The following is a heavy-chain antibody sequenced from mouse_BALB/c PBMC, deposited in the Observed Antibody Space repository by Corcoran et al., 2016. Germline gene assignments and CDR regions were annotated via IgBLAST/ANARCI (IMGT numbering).Heavy chain of an antibody. CDR1: GYAITSGYY. V-gene: IGHV3-6*02. CDR3: ATLLRPFDY. D-gene: IGHD1-2*01. Sequence: DVQLQESGPGIVKPSQSLSLTCSVTGYAITSGYYWNWTRQIPGNKLEWMGYISYDGSNNYNPSLKNRISITRDTSKNQIFLKLNSVTTEDTATYYCATLLRPFDYCGQGTSLTVSS. J-gene: IGHJ2*02. CDR2: ISYDGSN.